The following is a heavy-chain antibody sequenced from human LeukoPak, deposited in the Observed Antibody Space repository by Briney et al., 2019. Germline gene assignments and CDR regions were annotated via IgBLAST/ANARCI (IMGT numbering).Heavy chain of an antibody. CDR1: GYSFTSYC. CDR3: ARRVLDYFEH. J-gene: IGHJ4*02. D-gene: IGHD4/OR15-4a*01. CDR2: ILPGVSDT. V-gene: IGHV5-51*01. Sequence: GEYLKISCKGSGYSFTSYCIGWVRQLPGKGLEWIGIILPGVSDTRYSPSFQGQVTISVDKSISTAYVQWSSLQASDTAMYYCARRVLDYFEHWGQGTLVTVS.